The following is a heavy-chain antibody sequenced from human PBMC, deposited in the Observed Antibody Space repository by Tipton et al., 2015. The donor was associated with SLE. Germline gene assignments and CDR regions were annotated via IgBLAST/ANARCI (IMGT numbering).Heavy chain of an antibody. D-gene: IGHD3-22*01. CDR1: GGSFSSYY. V-gene: IGHV4-59*01. CDR3: ARGSYDSSGYRNWEFDY. J-gene: IGHJ4*02. Sequence: LRLSCAVYGGSFSSYYWGWIRQPPGKGLEWIGSIYHSGGTNYNPSLKSRVTISVDTSKNLFSLKLTSVTAADTAVYYCARGSYDSSGYRNWEFDYWGQGTLVTVSS. CDR2: IYHSGGT.